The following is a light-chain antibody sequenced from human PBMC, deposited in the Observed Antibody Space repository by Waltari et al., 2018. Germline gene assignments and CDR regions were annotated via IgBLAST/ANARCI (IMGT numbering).Light chain of an antibody. V-gene: IGLV2-14*01. Sequence: QSALTQPASVSGSLGQSITLSCTGTSSSIGFYNFFSWYQQHPGKAPKLIIYDFLKWPSGVSSRFSGSKSGNTASLTISGLQAEDEADYYCNSYTGYYTWVFGGGTKLTVL. J-gene: IGLJ3*02. CDR3: NSYTGYYTWV. CDR2: DFL. CDR1: SSSIGFYNF.